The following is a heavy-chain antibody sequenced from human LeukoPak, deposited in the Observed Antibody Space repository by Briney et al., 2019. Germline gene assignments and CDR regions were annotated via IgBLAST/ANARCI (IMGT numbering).Heavy chain of an antibody. V-gene: IGHV3-20*04. Sequence: GGSLRLSCAASGFTFDDYGMSWVRQAPGKWLEWVSGINWNGGSTGYADSVKGRFTISRDNAKNSLYLQMNSLRAEDTALYYCARNFGDYFDDAFEIWGQGTMVTVSS. CDR2: INWNGGST. CDR1: GFTFDDYG. CDR3: ARNFGDYFDDAFEI. J-gene: IGHJ3*02. D-gene: IGHD4-17*01.